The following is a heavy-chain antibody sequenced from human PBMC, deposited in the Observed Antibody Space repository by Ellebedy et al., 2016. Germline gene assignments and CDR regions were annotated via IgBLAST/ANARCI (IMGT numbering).Heavy chain of an antibody. J-gene: IGHJ4*02. Sequence: GESLKISCAASGFTFSDYYMSWIRQAPGRGLEWVSSISSSGKTISYADSVQGRFTISRDNAKNSLYLQMNSLRAEDTAVYYCARDRGTIRPYYSDYWGQGTLVAVSS. CDR2: ISSSGKTI. V-gene: IGHV3-11*01. D-gene: IGHD5-24*01. CDR3: ARDRGTIRPYYSDY. CDR1: GFTFSDYY.